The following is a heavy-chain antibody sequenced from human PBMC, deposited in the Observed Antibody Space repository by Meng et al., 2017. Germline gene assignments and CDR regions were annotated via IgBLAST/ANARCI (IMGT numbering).Heavy chain of an antibody. CDR1: GGTFSSYA. CDR2: TIPIFGTA. V-gene: IGHV1-69*06. D-gene: IGHD3-22*01. Sequence: SVKVSCKASGGTFSSYAISWVRQAPGQGLEWMGGTIPIFGTANYAQKFQGRVTITADKSTSTAYMELSSQRSEDTAVYYCARSRDDGEEYYYDSSGYNGFDYWGQGTLVTVSS. J-gene: IGHJ4*02. CDR3: ARSRDDGEEYYYDSSGYNGFDY.